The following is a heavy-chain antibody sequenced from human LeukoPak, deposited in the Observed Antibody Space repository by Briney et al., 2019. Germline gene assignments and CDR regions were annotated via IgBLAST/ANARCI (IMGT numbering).Heavy chain of an antibody. CDR1: GFSLSTSGVG. J-gene: IGHJ4*02. V-gene: IGHV2-5*01. D-gene: IGHD2-2*01. CDR3: AHEGYCSTASCCYFDH. Sequence: ESGPTLVKPTQTLTLTCTFSGFSLSTSGVGVGWIRQPPGKALEWLGIIYWNDDKRYSPSLKSRLTITKDTSKNQVVLTITNMDPVDTATYFCAHEGYCSTASCCYFDHWGQGTLVTASS. CDR2: IYWNDDK.